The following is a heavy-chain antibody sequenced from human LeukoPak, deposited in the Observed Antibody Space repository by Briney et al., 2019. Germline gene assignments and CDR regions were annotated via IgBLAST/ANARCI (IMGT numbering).Heavy chain of an antibody. CDR2: IYSGGST. J-gene: IGHJ3*02. Sequence: GGSLRLSCAASGFTVSSNYMSWVRQAPGKGLEWVSVIYSGGSTYYADSVKGRFIISRDNSKNTLYLQMNSLRAEDTAVYYCARDGKGYYDFWSGYSHDAFDIWGQGTMVTVSS. CDR3: ARDGKGYYDFWSGYSHDAFDI. D-gene: IGHD3-3*01. V-gene: IGHV3-66*02. CDR1: GFTVSSNY.